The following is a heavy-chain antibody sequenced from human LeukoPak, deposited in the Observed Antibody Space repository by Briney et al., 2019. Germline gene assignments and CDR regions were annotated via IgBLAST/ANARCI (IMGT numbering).Heavy chain of an antibody. CDR2: IYPGDSDT. V-gene: IGHV5-51*01. CDR3: ARHPTYGESYYYYYMDV. CDR1: GYSFTSYW. D-gene: IGHD4-17*01. Sequence: GESLKISCKGSGYSFTSYWIGWVRQMPGKGLEWMGIIYPGDSDTRYSPSFQGQVAISADKSISTAYLQWSSLKASDTAMYYCARHPTYGESYYYYYMDVWGKGTTVTVSS. J-gene: IGHJ6*03.